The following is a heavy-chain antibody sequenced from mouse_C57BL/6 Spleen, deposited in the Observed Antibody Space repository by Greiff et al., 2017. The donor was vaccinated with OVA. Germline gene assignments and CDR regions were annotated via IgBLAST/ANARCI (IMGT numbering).Heavy chain of an antibody. D-gene: IGHD2-1*01. CDR1: GYTFTSYW. V-gene: IGHV1-72*01. Sequence: VQLQQPGAELVKPGASVKLSCKASGYTFTSYWMHWVKQRPGRGLEWIGRIDPNSGGTKYNEKFKSKATLTVDKPSSTAYMQRSSLTPEDSAVYYGARSASTMGEGAWFAYWGEGTLFTVSA. CDR2: IDPNSGGT. CDR3: ARSASTMGEGAWFAY. J-gene: IGHJ3*01.